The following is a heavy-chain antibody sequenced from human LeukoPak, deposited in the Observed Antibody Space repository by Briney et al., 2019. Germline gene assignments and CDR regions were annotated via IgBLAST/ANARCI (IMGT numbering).Heavy chain of an antibody. J-gene: IGHJ3*02. D-gene: IGHD3-3*01. V-gene: IGHV3-9*01. CDR2: ISWNSGSR. Sequence: GRSLRLSCTASRFSFDDYAMHWVRQIPGKGLEWVSAISWNSGSRGYADSVKGRFTISRDNAKSSLYLQMNSLRPEDTALYYCAKGVHAFWSGHAFDIWGQGTMVTVSS. CDR1: RFSFDDYA. CDR3: AKGVHAFWSGHAFDI.